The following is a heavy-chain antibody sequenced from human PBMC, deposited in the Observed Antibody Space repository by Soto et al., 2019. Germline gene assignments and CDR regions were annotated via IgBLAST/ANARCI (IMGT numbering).Heavy chain of an antibody. CDR2: IYYSGST. V-gene: IGHV4-39*01. D-gene: IGHD2-2*02. J-gene: IGHJ5*02. Sequence: SETLSLTCTVSGGSISSSSYYWGWIRQPPGKGLEWIGSIYYSGSTYYNPSLKSRVTISVDTSKNQFSLKLSSVTAADTAVYYCARHGDIVVVPAAIRWFDPWGQGTLVTVSS. CDR1: GGSISSSSYY. CDR3: ARHGDIVVVPAAIRWFDP.